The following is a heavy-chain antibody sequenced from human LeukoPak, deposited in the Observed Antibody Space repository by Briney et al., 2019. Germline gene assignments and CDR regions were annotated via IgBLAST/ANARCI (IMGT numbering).Heavy chain of an antibody. Sequence: SEALSLTCAVYGGSFSGYYWSWIRQPPGKGLEWIGEINHSGSTNYNPSLKSRVTISVDTSKNQFSLKLSSVTAADTAVYYCASLAPTGIAVAEPGAWGQGTMVTVSS. CDR2: INHSGST. V-gene: IGHV4-34*01. CDR1: GGSFSGYY. J-gene: IGHJ3*01. CDR3: ASLAPTGIAVAEPGA. D-gene: IGHD6-19*01.